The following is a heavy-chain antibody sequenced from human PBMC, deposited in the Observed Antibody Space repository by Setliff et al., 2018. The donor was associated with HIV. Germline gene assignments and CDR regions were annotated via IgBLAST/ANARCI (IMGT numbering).Heavy chain of an antibody. CDR2: IVVGSGNT. J-gene: IGHJ3*02. Sequence: SVKVSCKASGFTFSSSAVQWVRQARGQRLEWIGWIVVGSGNTNYTQKFQGRVTITRDTSASTAYMELSSLRSEDTAVYYCARRATTGAFDIWGQGTMVTVSS. V-gene: IGHV1-58*01. CDR1: GFTFSSSA. CDR3: ARRATTGAFDI. D-gene: IGHD5-12*01.